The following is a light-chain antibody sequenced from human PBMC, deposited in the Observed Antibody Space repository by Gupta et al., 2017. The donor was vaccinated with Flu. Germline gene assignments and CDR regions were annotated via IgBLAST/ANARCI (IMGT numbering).Light chain of an antibody. V-gene: IGLV4-69*01. Sequence: QLVLTQSPSASASLGASLRPTCTLSSGHSRYAIARHQQQPGKGPRYLMKVNSDGTHNKKYGIPDRFSGSSSGAEPYLTISSLQSEDEADYYCQTCDTGTYVVFGGGTKLTV. CDR2: VNSDGTH. J-gene: IGLJ2*01. CDR3: QTCDTGTYVV. CDR1: SGHSRYA.